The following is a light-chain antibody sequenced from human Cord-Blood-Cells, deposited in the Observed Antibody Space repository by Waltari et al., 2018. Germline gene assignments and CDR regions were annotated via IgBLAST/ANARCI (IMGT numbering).Light chain of an antibody. CDR3: CSYAGSSTNWV. CDR1: SSDVGSYNL. CDR2: EGS. Sequence: SALTQPASVSGSPGQSITISCTGTSSDVGSYNLVSWYQQHPGKAPKRMIYEGSKRPSGVSNRFSGSKSGNTASLTISGLQAEDEADYYCCSYAGSSTNWVFGGGTKLTVL. J-gene: IGLJ3*02. V-gene: IGLV2-23*01.